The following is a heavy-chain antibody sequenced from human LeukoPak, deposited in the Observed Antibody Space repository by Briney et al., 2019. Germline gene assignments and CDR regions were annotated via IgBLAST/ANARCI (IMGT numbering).Heavy chain of an antibody. CDR1: GGSISSSSYY. CDR3: ARGGTIKNGMDV. D-gene: IGHD1-14*01. J-gene: IGHJ6*02. V-gene: IGHV4-39*07. CDR2: IYYSGST. Sequence: SETLSLTCTVSGGSISSSSYYWGWIRQPPGKGLEWIGSIYYSGSTYYNPSLKSRVTISVDTSKNQFSLKLSSVTAADTAVYYCARGGTIKNGMDVWGQGTTVTVSS.